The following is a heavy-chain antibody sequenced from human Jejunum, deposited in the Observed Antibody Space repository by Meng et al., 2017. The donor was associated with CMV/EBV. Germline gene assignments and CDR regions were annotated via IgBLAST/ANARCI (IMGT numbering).Heavy chain of an antibody. CDR1: FPFVDYA. Sequence: FPFVDYAMTWVRQAPGKGLEWVSTISGGGLSAHYADSVKGRFTMSKDISKNTLSLQMDRLRAEDTAIYYCAKGASYHVGVDFADHWGQGTRVTVSS. CDR3: AKGASYHVGVDFADH. D-gene: IGHD3/OR15-3a*01. V-gene: IGHV3-23*01. CDR2: ISGGGLSA. J-gene: IGHJ4*02.